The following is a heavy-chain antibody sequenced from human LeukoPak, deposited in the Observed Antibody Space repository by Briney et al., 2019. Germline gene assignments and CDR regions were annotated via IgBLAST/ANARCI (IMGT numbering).Heavy chain of an antibody. V-gene: IGHV3-30*04. CDR1: GFTFSSYA. CDR3: AKPGVRGVIMWSFDY. J-gene: IGHJ4*02. CDR2: ISYDGSNK. Sequence: GGSLRLSCAASGFTFSSYAMHWVRQAPGKGLEWVAVISYDGSNKYYADSVKGRFPISRDNSKNTLYLQMNSLRAEDTAVYYCAKPGVRGVIMWSFDYWGQGTLVTVSS. D-gene: IGHD3-10*01.